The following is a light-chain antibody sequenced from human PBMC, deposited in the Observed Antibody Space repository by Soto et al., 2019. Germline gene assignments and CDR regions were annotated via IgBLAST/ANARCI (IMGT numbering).Light chain of an antibody. J-gene: IGLJ2*01. CDR3: SSYTSSNTLL. V-gene: IGLV2-14*01. Sequence: QSALTQPPSVSGSPGQSVTISCIGTSSDVGGYNYVSWYQQYPGKAPKVMIYEVTKRPSGVSNRFSGSKSGNTASLTISGLQAEDEADYYCSSYTSSNTLLFGGGTKLTVL. CDR2: EVT. CDR1: SSDVGGYNY.